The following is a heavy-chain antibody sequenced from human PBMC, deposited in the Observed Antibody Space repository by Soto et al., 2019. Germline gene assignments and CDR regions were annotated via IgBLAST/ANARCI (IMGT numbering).Heavy chain of an antibody. CDR3: ARGGSSGWSRWFDP. CDR2: IYYSGST. Sequence: QVQLQESGPGLVKPSETLSLTCTVSGGSISSYYWSWIRQPPGKGLEWIGYIYYSGSTNYNPSLKSRVTISVDTSMHQFSLKRSSVTAADTAVYYCARGGSSGWSRWFDPWGKGTMVTVSS. J-gene: IGHJ5*02. D-gene: IGHD6-19*01. V-gene: IGHV4-59*01. CDR1: GGSISSYY.